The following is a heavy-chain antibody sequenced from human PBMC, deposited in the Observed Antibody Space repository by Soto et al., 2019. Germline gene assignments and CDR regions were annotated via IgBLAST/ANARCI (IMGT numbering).Heavy chain of an antibody. CDR3: AGQKAMLPHFYSGMDV. V-gene: IGHV1-69*06. D-gene: IGHD2-15*01. CDR1: GGTFGSYT. Sequence: QVHLVQSGAEVKKPGSSVKVSCTASGGTFGSYTVTWVRQAPGQGLEWMGEIIPMFGTASYAQKFQGRVTLSSDKSTTTAHMELSSLSSDDTAVYFCAGQKAMLPHFYSGMDVWGQGTTVTVSS. CDR2: IIPMFGTA. J-gene: IGHJ6*02.